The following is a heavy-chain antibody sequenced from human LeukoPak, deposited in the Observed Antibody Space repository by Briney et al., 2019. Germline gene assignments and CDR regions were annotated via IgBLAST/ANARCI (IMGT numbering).Heavy chain of an antibody. CDR2: ISYDGSNK. Sequence: GGSLRLSCAASGFTFSSYGMHWARQAPGKGLEWVAVISYDGSNKYYADSVKGRFTISRDNSKNTLYLQMNSLRAEDTAVYYCARWTNFHAFDIWGQGTLVTVSS. V-gene: IGHV3-30*03. CDR3: ARWTNFHAFDI. CDR1: GFTFSSYG. J-gene: IGHJ3*02. D-gene: IGHD1-1*01.